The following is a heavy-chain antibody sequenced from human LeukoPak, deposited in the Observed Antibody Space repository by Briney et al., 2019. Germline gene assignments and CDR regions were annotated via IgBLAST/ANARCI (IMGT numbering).Heavy chain of an antibody. D-gene: IGHD2-21*02. Sequence: PGGSLRLSCAASGFTFSSYAMSWVRQAPGKGLEWVSAISGSGGSTYYADSVKGRFTISRGNSKNTLYLQMNSLRAEDTAVYYCAKSVLAYCGGDCYSGFDPWGQGTLVTVSS. V-gene: IGHV3-23*01. CDR1: GFTFSSYA. CDR3: AKSVLAYCGGDCYSGFDP. J-gene: IGHJ5*02. CDR2: ISGSGGST.